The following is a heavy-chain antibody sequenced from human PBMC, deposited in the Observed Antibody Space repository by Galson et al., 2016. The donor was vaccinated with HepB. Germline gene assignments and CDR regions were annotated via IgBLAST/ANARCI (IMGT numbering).Heavy chain of an antibody. CDR2: ISRSGDST. V-gene: IGHV3-23*01. Sequence: SLRLSCAASGFTFNNYGMTWVRQAPGKGLEVVSSISRSGDSTGYADSVKGRFTISRDNSKNTLSLQMNSLRAEDTAVYYCVQGSTAPAVWGKGTTVTVSS. CDR3: VQGSTAPAV. D-gene: IGHD1-26*01. J-gene: IGHJ6*04. CDR1: GFTFNNYG.